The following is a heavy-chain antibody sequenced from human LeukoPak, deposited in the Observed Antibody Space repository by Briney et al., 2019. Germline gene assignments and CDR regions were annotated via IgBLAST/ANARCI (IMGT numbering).Heavy chain of an antibody. CDR1: EFTLSSYS. V-gene: IGHV3-74*01. D-gene: IGHD6-13*01. J-gene: IGHJ4*02. CDR3: ASGVGSSTYY. Sequence: GGTLSPSSAASEFTLSSYSIHWVCQAPGKGLVWVSRISPDGGTSTYADSVKGRFTISRDNAKNTVYLQMNSLRAEDTAVYYCASGVGSSTYYWGQGTLVTVSS. CDR2: ISPDGGTS.